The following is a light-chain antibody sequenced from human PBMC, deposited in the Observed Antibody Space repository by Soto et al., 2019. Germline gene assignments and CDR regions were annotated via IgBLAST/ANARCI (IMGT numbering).Light chain of an antibody. V-gene: IGLV2-8*01. J-gene: IGLJ1*01. CDR3: SSYTDTNTYV. CDR1: SSDVGAYNY. CDR2: EVT. Sequence: QSVLTQPPSASGSPGQSVTISCTGTSSDVGAYNYVSWYQEHPGKAPKLMIYEVTKRPSGVPDRFSGSKSGITASLTVSGLQTEDEADYYCSSYTDTNTYVFGPGTKVTVL.